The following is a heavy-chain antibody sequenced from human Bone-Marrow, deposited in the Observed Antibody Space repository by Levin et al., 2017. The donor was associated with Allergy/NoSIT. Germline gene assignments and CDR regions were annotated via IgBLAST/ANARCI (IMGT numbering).Heavy chain of an antibody. Sequence: SQTLSLPCAVYGGSFSGYYWSWIRQPPGKGLEWIGEINHSGSTNYNPSLKSRVTISVDTSKNQFSLKLSSVTAADTAVYYCARGSSSPNSYYYYYYGMDVWGQGTTVTVSS. CDR3: ARGSSSPNSYYYYYYGMDV. J-gene: IGHJ6*02. D-gene: IGHD6-13*01. V-gene: IGHV4-34*01. CDR2: INHSGST. CDR1: GGSFSGYY.